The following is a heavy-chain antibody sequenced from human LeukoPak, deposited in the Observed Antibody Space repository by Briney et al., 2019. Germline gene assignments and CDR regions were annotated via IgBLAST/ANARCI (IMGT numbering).Heavy chain of an antibody. J-gene: IGHJ5*02. CDR3: ARDHPSDGGWSSSEIWLDP. Sequence: GGSLRLSCAASGFIFSSYWMSWVRQAPGKGLEWVANIKQDGSEKYYVDSVKGRFTISRDNAKNSLYLQMNSLRAEDTAVYYCARDHPSDGGWSSSEIWLDPWGQGTLVTVSS. CDR2: IKQDGSEK. D-gene: IGHD6-25*01. V-gene: IGHV3-7*01. CDR1: GFIFSSYW.